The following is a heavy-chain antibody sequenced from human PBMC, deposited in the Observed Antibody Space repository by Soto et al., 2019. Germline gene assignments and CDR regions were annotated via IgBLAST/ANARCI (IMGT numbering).Heavy chain of an antibody. CDR1: GYSVTSVSDY. J-gene: IGHJ6*02. D-gene: IGHD3-10*01. CDR3: ARGVGFGYYYYHMDL. Sequence: KTXETLYLTCTVSGYSVTSVSDYWSWIRQPPGKGLEWIGYIYYSGSADYNPSLGSRVTISIDTSKNQFSLKPTSVTAADTAVYYCARGVGFGYYYYHMDLWGQGTTVTVSS. V-gene: IGHV4-61*01. CDR2: IYYSGSA.